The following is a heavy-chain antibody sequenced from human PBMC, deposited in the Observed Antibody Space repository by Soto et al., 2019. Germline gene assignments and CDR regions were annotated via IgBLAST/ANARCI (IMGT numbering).Heavy chain of an antibody. Sequence: ASVKVSCKTSGFTFASYVMHWVRQASGQRLEWMGWINAGNGNTKYSQKFQGRVTITRDTSASTVYMELSSLRPEDTAVYYCARDPYDYGDHDDYFDYWGQGTLVTV. CDR3: ARDPYDYGDHDDYFDY. CDR2: INAGNGNT. V-gene: IGHV1-3*01. D-gene: IGHD4-17*01. J-gene: IGHJ4*02. CDR1: GFTFASYV.